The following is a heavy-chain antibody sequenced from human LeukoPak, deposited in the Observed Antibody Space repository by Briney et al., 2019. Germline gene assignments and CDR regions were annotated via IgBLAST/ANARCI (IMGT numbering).Heavy chain of an antibody. D-gene: IGHD6-19*01. Sequence: SETLSLTCTVSGGSIGRYYWTWIRQSPGKGLEWIGYIYHSGGANYNPSLKSRITMSVDTSKNQFSLKLSSVTAADTAVYYCARGRVAVARTYYYGMDVWGQGTTVTVSS. CDR3: ARGRVAVARTYYYGMDV. CDR1: GGSIGRYY. CDR2: IYHSGGA. V-gene: IGHV4-59*12. J-gene: IGHJ6*02.